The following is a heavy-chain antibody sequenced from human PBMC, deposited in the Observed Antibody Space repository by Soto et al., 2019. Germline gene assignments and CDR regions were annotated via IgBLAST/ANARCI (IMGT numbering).Heavy chain of an antibody. CDR3: ARDRRGYDFWSGWRWFDP. Sequence: QVQLVESGGGVVQPGRSLRLSCAASGFTFSSYGMHWVRQAPGKGLEWVEVIRYDGSNKYYADYVKGRFTISRDNSKNTLYLQMNSMRAEDTAVYYCARDRRGYDFWSGWRWFDPWGQGTLVTVSS. CDR1: GFTFSSYG. D-gene: IGHD3-3*01. CDR2: IRYDGSNK. J-gene: IGHJ5*02. V-gene: IGHV3-33*01.